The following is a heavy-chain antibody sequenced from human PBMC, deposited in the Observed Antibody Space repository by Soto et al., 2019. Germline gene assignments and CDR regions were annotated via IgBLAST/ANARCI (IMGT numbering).Heavy chain of an antibody. D-gene: IGHD3-3*02. J-gene: IGHJ4*02. CDR3: ARGIFGVVTYFDY. Sequence: DVQLVESGGGLVQPGRSLRLSCAASGFTFDDYAMHWVRQAPGKGLEWVSGISWNSGSIGYADSVKGRFTISRDNAKNSLYLQMNSLRAEDTALYYCARGIFGVVTYFDYWGQGTLVTVSS. CDR2: ISWNSGSI. CDR1: GFTFDDYA. V-gene: IGHV3-9*01.